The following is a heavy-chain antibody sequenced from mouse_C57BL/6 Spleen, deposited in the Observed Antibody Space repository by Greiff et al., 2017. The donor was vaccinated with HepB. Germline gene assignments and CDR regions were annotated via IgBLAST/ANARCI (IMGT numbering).Heavy chain of an antibody. CDR2: IYPGDGDT. CDR3: ARSGFPYAMDD. V-gene: IGHV1-82*01. J-gene: IGHJ4*01. CDR1: GYAFSSSW. D-gene: IGHD3-1*01. Sequence: QVQLQQSGPELVKPGASVKISCKASGYAFSSSWMNWVKQRPGKGLEWIGRIYPGDGDTNYNGKFKGKATLTADKSSSTAYMQLSSLTSEDSAVYFCARSGFPYAMDDWGQGTSVTVSS.